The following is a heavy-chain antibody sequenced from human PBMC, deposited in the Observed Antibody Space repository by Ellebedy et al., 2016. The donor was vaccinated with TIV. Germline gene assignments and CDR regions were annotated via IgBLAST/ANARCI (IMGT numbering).Heavy chain of an antibody. D-gene: IGHD1-26*01. CDR3: ARGYSGSPMGDFDY. CDR1: GYTFTGYY. Sequence: AASVKVSCKASGYTFTGYYMHWVRQAPGQGLEWMGWISAYNGNTNYAQKFQGRVTITADESTSTAYMELSSLRSEDTAVYYCARGYSGSPMGDFDYWGQGTLVTVSS. J-gene: IGHJ4*02. CDR2: ISAYNGNT. V-gene: IGHV1-18*04.